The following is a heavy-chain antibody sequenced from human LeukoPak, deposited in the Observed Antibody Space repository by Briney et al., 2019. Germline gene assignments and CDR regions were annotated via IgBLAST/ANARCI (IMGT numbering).Heavy chain of an antibody. CDR1: GCTFTDYY. CDR3: AREEEGMITFGGGTNWFDP. J-gene: IGHJ5*02. Sequence: ASVTVSFKAAGCTFTDYYMHWVRQAPGQGLEWMGCINTNSGGTNYAQKFQGRVTMTRDTSISTAYMELSRLRSDDTAVYCCAREEEGMITFGGGTNWFDPWGQGTLVTVSS. CDR2: INTNSGGT. D-gene: IGHD3-16*01. V-gene: IGHV1-2*02.